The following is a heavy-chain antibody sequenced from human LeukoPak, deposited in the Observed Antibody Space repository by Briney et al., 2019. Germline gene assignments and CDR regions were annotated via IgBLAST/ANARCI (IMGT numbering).Heavy chain of an antibody. CDR3: AILRWGVGTTGFDP. V-gene: IGHV3-7*01. Sequence: ETLSLTCTVSGGSISSGGYYWSWVRQAPGKGLEWVASIRQDGNEIYYMDSVKGRFTISRDNAKNSLYLQMNSLRAEDTAVYYCAILRWGVGTTGFDPWGQGILVTVSS. J-gene: IGHJ5*02. CDR1: GGSISSGGYY. CDR2: IRQDGNEI. D-gene: IGHD1-26*01.